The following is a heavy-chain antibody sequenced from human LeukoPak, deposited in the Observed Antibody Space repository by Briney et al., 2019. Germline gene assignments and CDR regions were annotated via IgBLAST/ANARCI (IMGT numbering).Heavy chain of an antibody. J-gene: IGHJ4*02. D-gene: IGHD6-19*01. V-gene: IGHV3-23*01. CDR3: AKDHGTAVAGFYY. CDR2: ITCGGGST. CDR1: GFTFSSYV. Sequence: GESLRLSCAPSGFTFSSYVMSCVRQAPGNGLERFSGITCGGGSTYYADSVKRRFIVSRDTSKNTLYLQMNSLTAEDTAVYYCAKDHGTAVAGFYYWGQGTLVTVSS.